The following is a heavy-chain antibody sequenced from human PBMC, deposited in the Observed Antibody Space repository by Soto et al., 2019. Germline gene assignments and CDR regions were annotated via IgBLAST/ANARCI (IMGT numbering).Heavy chain of an antibody. CDR3: ARLVTTHYYYYGMDV. V-gene: IGHV1-46*01. CDR1: GYPFTSYY. J-gene: IGHJ6*02. D-gene: IGHD4-17*01. Sequence: ASLKVSCKSSGYPFTSYYIHWVRQAPGQGLEWMGIINPSGGSTSYAQKFQGRVTMTRDTSTSTVYMELSSLRSEDTAVYYCARLVTTHYYYYGMDVWGQGTTVTVSS. CDR2: INPSGGST.